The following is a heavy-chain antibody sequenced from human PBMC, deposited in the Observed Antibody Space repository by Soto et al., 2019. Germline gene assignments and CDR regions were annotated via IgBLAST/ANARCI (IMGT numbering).Heavy chain of an antibody. CDR1: GFTFSDYY. CDR3: ARGRAVTRSHYYYGMDV. J-gene: IGHJ6*02. Sequence: QVPLVESGGGLVKPGGSLRLSCAAYGFTFSDYYMSWIRQAPGKGLAWVSYISSSGSTIYYADSVKGRFTISRDNAKNSLYLQMTSLRAEDTAVYYCARGRAVTRSHYYYGMDVWGQGTTVTVSS. V-gene: IGHV3-11*01. CDR2: ISSSGSTI. D-gene: IGHD4-17*01.